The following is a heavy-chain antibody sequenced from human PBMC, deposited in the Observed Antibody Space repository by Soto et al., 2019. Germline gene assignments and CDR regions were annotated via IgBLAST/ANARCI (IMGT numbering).Heavy chain of an antibody. CDR1: GGSFSGYY. V-gene: IGHV4-34*01. CDR3: ARGISALHDY. J-gene: IGHJ4*02. Sequence: SETLSLTCAVYGGSFSGYYWSWFRQPPGKGLEWIGEINHSGSTNYNPSLKSRVTISVDTSKNQFSLKLSSVTAADTAVYYCARGISALHDYWGQGTLVTVSS. CDR2: INHSGST.